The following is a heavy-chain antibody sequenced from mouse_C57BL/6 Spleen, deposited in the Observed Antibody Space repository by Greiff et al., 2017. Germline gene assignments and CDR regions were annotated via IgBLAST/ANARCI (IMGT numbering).Heavy chain of an antibody. V-gene: IGHV5-16*01. CDR3: SRESYGSSLYFDV. J-gene: IGHJ1*03. CDR1: GFTFSDYY. CDR2: INYDGSST. Sequence: EVKLVESEGGLVQPGSSMKLSCTASGFTFSDYYMAWVRQVPETGLEWVADINYDGSSTYYLDNLKSRFIISRDNAKNILYLQMSSLKSEATATYYCSRESYGSSLYFDVWGTGTTVTVSS. D-gene: IGHD1-1*01.